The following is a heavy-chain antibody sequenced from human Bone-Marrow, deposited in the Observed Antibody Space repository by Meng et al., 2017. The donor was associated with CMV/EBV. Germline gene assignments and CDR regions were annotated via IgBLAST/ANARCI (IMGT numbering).Heavy chain of an antibody. D-gene: IGHD2-2*02. Sequence: GSLRLSCAAYGGSFSGYYWTWIRQPPRKGLEWIGEIDHSGSTNYNPSLKSRVTISVDTSKSQFSLRLSSVTAADTAIYYCARGGGYCSGTSCYNDYWGQGMLVTVSS. V-gene: IGHV4-34*01. CDR3: ARGGGYCSGTSCYNDY. CDR1: GGSFSGYY. J-gene: IGHJ4*02. CDR2: IDHSGST.